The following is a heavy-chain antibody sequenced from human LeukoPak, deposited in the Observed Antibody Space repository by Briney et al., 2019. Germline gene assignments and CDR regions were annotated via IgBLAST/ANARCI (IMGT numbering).Heavy chain of an antibody. CDR3: AGSLPAPKEFAF. CDR1: GGSISSYY. J-gene: IGHJ4*02. V-gene: IGHV4-4*09. CDR2: IYTRGTT. Sequence: SENLSLNCTVSGGSISSYYWSWIRQPPGKGLEGIGYIYTRGTTNYTPSLKSRVTISADTSKNQFSLKLNSVTAADTAVYYCAGSLPAPKEFAFWGQGAPVTVSS. D-gene: IGHD2-2*01.